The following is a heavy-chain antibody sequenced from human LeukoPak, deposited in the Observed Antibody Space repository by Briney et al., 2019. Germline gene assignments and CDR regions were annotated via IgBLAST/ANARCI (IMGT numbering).Heavy chain of an antibody. J-gene: IGHJ4*02. CDR1: GFTFSSYA. V-gene: IGHV3-23*01. Sequence: PGGSLRLSCAASGFTFSSYAMSWVRQAPGKGLEWVSAISGSGGRTYYADSVKGRFTISRDNAKNSVDLQMNSLRVEDTAVYYCARGHTAVTRHFDFWGQGTLVTVSS. CDR3: ARGHTAVTRHFDF. D-gene: IGHD4-17*01. CDR2: ISGSGGRT.